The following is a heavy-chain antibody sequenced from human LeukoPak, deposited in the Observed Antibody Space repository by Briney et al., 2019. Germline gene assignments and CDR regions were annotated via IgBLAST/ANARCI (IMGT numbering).Heavy chain of an antibody. Sequence: KASETLSLTCSVTGGSISSGDYYWTWIRQPPGKGLEWIAYIYYSGSAEYNLSLQSRATISVDTSKNQFFLKLRSVTAADTAVYYCARRQYYYGSGSMDAWGKGTMVTISS. CDR2: IYYSGSA. CDR3: ARRQYYYGSGSMDA. D-gene: IGHD3-10*01. V-gene: IGHV4-30-4*08. J-gene: IGHJ6*03. CDR1: GGSISSGDYY.